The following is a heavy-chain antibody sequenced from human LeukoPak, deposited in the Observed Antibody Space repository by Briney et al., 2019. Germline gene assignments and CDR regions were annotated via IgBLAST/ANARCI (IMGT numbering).Heavy chain of an antibody. D-gene: IGHD3-16*01. J-gene: IGHJ6*02. CDR1: GFTFSSYW. V-gene: IGHV3-7*03. CDR2: INHNGNVN. CDR3: ARGGGLDV. Sequence: GGSLRLSCAASGFTFSSYWMNWARKAPGKGLEWVASINHNGNVNYYVDSVKGRFTISRDNATNSLYLQMSNLRAEDPAVYFCARGGGLDVWGQGATVTVSS.